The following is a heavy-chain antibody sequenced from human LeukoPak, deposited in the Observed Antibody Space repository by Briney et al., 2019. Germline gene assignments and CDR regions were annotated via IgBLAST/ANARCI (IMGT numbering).Heavy chain of an antibody. V-gene: IGHV3-23*01. CDR2: ISGSGGST. CDR3: AKDRNQRITIFGVVTYFDY. D-gene: IGHD3-3*01. J-gene: IGHJ4*02. Sequence: GGSLRLSCAASGFTFSSYAMSWVRQAPGKGLEWVSAISGSGGSTYYADSVKGRFTISRDNSKNTLYLQMNSLRAEDTAVYYCAKDRNQRITIFGVVTYFDYWGQGTLVTVSS. CDR1: GFTFSSYA.